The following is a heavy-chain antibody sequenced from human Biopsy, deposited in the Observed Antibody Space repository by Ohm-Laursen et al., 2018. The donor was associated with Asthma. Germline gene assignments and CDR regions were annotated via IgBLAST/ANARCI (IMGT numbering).Heavy chain of an antibody. V-gene: IGHV4-39*01. CDR1: GASVSTPNY. J-gene: IGHJ5*01. Sequence: SETLSLTCSVSGASVSTPNYWAWIRPPPGQRLEWVGSVYYTGNTYYNQSLKSRLSLSVDTPRNQFSLRHRSVTAADTAVYFCARHWSGSGWHDIYNWFDPWGQGTQVTVSS. D-gene: IGHD3-10*01. CDR3: ARHWSGSGWHDIYNWFDP. CDR2: VYYTGNT.